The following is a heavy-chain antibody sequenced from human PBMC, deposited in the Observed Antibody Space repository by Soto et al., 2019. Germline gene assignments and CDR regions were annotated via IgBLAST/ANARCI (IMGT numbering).Heavy chain of an antibody. J-gene: IGHJ6*02. CDR2: FHSSGNT. Sequence: PSETLSLTCTVSGASIRSSGDYWTCIRQSPGKGQEWIGRFHSSGNTYYNPSLKSRVTIFVDTSKNQFSLKLRSVPSADTAVFYCARHVXGLGDLAYHYYYYGMDAWGQGTTVSVSS. CDR3: ARHVXGLGDLAYHYYYYGMDA. D-gene: IGHD3-3*02. V-gene: IGHV4-39*01. CDR1: GASIRSSGDY.